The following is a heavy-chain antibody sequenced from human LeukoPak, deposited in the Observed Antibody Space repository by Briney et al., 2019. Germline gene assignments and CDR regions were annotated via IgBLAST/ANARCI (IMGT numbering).Heavy chain of an antibody. V-gene: IGHV4-59*01. CDR2: IYYSGST. D-gene: IGHD4-23*01. J-gene: IGHJ4*02. CDR3: ARHWQGGKVDN. Sequence: SETMSLTCTVSGGSISSYYWSWIRQPPGKGLEWIGYIYYSGSTNYNPSLKSRVTISVDTSENQFSLKLSSVTAADTAVYYCARHWQGGKVDNWGQGTLVTVSS. CDR1: GGSISSYY.